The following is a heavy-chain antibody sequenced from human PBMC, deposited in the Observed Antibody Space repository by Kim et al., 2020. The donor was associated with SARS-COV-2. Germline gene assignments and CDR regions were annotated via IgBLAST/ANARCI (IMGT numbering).Heavy chain of an antibody. V-gene: IGHV1-69*13. J-gene: IGHJ6*02. Sequence: SVKVSCKASGGTFSSYAISWVRQAPGQGLEWMGGIIPIFGTANYAQKFQGRVTITADESTSTAYMELSSLRSEDTAVYYCALGLVRGSGSYNLYYYGMDVWGQGTTVTVSS. CDR2: IIPIFGTA. CDR1: GGTFSSYA. D-gene: IGHD3-10*01. CDR3: ALGLVRGSGSYNLYYYGMDV.